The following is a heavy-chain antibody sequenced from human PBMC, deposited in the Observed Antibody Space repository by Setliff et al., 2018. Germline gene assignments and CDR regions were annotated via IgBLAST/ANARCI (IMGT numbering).Heavy chain of an antibody. CDR2: ISYDGSNK. V-gene: IGHV3-30-3*02. Sequence: GSLRLSCAASGFTFSSYAMHWVRQAPGKGPEWVAVISYDGSNKYYADSVKGRFTISRDNSKNTLYLQMNSLRAEDTAVYYCAKPRLELRWGFEYWGQGTPVTVSS. CDR3: AKPRLELRWGFEY. D-gene: IGHD1-7*01. J-gene: IGHJ4*02. CDR1: GFTFSSYA.